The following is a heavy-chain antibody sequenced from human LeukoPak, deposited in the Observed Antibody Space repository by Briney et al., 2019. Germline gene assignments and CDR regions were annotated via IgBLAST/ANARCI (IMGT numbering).Heavy chain of an antibody. CDR1: GGSISSCY. D-gene: IGHD6-25*01. CDR3: ARGSGIAARRGNWFDP. CDR2: IYYSGST. Sequence: SETLSLTCTVSGGSISSCYWSWIRQPPGKGLEWIGYIYYSGSTNYNPSLKSRVTISVDTSKNQFSLKLSSVTAADTAVYYCARGSGIAARRGNWFDPWGQGTLVTVSS. J-gene: IGHJ5*02. V-gene: IGHV4-59*01.